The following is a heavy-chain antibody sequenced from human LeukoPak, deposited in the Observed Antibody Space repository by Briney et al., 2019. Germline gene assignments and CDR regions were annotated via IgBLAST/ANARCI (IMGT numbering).Heavy chain of an antibody. Sequence: HPGGSLRLSCAASGFTFSSYAMSWVRQAPGKGLEWVSAISGSGGSTYYADSVKGRFTISRDNSKNTLYLQMNSLRAEDTAVYYWAKDHGGWYGGLINSWGQGTLVTVSS. V-gene: IGHV3-23*01. J-gene: IGHJ4*02. D-gene: IGHD6-19*01. CDR3: AKDHGGWYGGLINS. CDR2: ISGSGGST. CDR1: GFTFSSYA.